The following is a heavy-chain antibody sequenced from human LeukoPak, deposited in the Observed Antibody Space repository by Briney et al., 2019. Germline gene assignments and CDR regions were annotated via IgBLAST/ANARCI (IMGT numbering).Heavy chain of an antibody. D-gene: IGHD3-10*01. CDR3: ARETAVSGGIFFDY. V-gene: IGHV3-74*01. J-gene: IGHJ4*02. CDR2: ISSDESRT. Sequence: GGSLRLSCAVSGFTFSSHWMHWVRQGPGKGLVWVARISSDESRTTYADSVKGRFTISRDNAKNTLYLQMNSLRAEDTAVYYCARETAVSGGIFFDYWGPGTLVTVSS. CDR1: GFTFSSHW.